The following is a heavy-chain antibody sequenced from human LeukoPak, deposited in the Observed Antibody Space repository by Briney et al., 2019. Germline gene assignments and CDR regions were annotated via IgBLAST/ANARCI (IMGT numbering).Heavy chain of an antibody. Sequence: SETLSLTCTVSGGPLSSYYRTWIRQPPGKGLEWIGYIFYSGSTNYNPSLKSRVTMSVDTSKNQFSLKLNSVTAADTAVYYCARSGTLTGYLYWGQGALVTVSS. CDR3: ARSGTLTGYLY. CDR1: GGPLSSYY. J-gene: IGHJ4*02. V-gene: IGHV4-59*01. CDR2: IFYSGST. D-gene: IGHD3-9*01.